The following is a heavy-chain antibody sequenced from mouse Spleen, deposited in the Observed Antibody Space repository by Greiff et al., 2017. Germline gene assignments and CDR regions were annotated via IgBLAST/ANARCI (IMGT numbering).Heavy chain of an antibody. CDR1: GYTFTDYN. CDR2: INPNNGGT. CDR3: ARKLLYYGNYDY. J-gene: IGHJ2*01. Sequence: EVQLQQSGPELVKPGASVKLPCKASGYTFTDYNMDWVKQSPGKSLEWIGDINPNNGGTNYKQKFMGKATLTVDKSSSTAYMELRSLTSEDTAVYSCARKLLYYGNYDYWGQGTTLTVSS. D-gene: IGHD2-1*01. V-gene: IGHV1-18*01.